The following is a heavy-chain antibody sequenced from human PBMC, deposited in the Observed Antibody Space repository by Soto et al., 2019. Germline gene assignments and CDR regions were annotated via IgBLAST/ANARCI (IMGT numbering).Heavy chain of an antibody. D-gene: IGHD4-17*01. CDR3: ARLTVTTDKCSAP. V-gene: IGHV4-39*01. J-gene: IGHJ5*02. Sequence: SEPLSLTCTVSGGSSSGSSYYCGWIRQPPGKGLEWIGSIYYSGSTYYNPSLKSRGTISVDTSKNQFSLKLSSVTAADTAVYYCARLTVTTDKCSAPWGQGTLVPVSS. CDR2: IYYSGST. CDR1: GGSSSGSSYY.